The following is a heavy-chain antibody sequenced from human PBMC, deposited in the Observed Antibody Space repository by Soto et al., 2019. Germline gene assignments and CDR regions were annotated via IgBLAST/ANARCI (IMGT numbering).Heavy chain of an antibody. CDR3: AWGSVSYSSSSFDY. J-gene: IGHJ4*02. V-gene: IGHV4-34*01. CDR2: INHSGST. CDR1: GGSFSGYY. Sequence: LSLTCAVYGGSFSGYYWSWIRQPPGKGLEWIGEINHSGSTNYNPSLKSRVTISVDTSKNQFSLKLSSVTAADTAVYYCAWGSVSYSSSSFDYWGQGTLVTVSS. D-gene: IGHD6-13*01.